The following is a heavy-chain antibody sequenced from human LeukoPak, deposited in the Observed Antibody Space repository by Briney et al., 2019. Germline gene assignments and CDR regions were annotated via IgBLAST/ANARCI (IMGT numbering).Heavy chain of an antibody. D-gene: IGHD6-19*01. Sequence: EGSLRLSCAASGFTFSSYAMSWVRQAPGKGLEWVSAISGSGGSTYYADSVKGRFTISRDNSKNTLYLQMNSLRAEDTAVYYCAKLKRAAVAGAADYWGQGTLVTVSS. CDR1: GFTFSSYA. CDR3: AKLKRAAVAGAADY. CDR2: ISGSGGST. V-gene: IGHV3-23*01. J-gene: IGHJ4*02.